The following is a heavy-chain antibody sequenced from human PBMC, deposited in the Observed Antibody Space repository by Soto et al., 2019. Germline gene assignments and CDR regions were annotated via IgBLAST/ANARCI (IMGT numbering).Heavy chain of an antibody. D-gene: IGHD1-26*01. CDR1: GFTFSSYG. Sequence: GGSLRLSCAASGFTFSSYGMHWVRQAPGKGLEWVAVISYDGSNKYYADSVKGRFTISRDNSKNTLYLQMNSLRAEDTAVYYCAKDVGDTTGYYYGMDVWGQGTTVTVSS. V-gene: IGHV3-30*18. CDR3: AKDVGDTTGYYYGMDV. J-gene: IGHJ6*02. CDR2: ISYDGSNK.